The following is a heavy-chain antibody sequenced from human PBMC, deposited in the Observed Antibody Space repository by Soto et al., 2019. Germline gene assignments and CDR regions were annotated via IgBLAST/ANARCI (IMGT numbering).Heavy chain of an antibody. V-gene: IGHV2-5*02. CDR2: IYWDDDK. CDR3: AHSVVAGLGYYFDY. J-gene: IGHJ4*02. CDR1: GFSPSSTRVA. Sequence: YCPTLVNPTNTLTLNCTSSGFSPSSTRVAVGWISHPPGKALEWLALIYWDDDKRYSPFLKSRLTITKDTSKNQVVLTMTNMDPVDTATYYCAHSVVAGLGYYFDYWGQGTLVTVSS. D-gene: IGHD6-19*01.